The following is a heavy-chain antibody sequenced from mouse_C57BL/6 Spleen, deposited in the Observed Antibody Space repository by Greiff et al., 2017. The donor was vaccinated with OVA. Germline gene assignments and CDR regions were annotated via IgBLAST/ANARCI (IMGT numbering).Heavy chain of an antibody. Sequence: VQLQQSGPELVKPGASVKISCKASGYAFSSSWMNWVKQRPGKGLEWIGRIYPGDGDTNYNGKFKGKATLTADKSSSTAYMQLSSLTSEDSAVYFCASLFLYAMDYWGQGTSVTVSS. CDR3: ASLFLYAMDY. V-gene: IGHV1-82*01. CDR2: IYPGDGDT. J-gene: IGHJ4*01. CDR1: GYAFSSSW. D-gene: IGHD6-5*01.